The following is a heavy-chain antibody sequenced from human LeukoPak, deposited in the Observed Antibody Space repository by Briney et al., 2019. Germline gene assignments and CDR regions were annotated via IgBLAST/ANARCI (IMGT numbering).Heavy chain of an antibody. V-gene: IGHV1-69*06. CDR2: IIPIFGTT. J-gene: IGHJ6*03. CDR3: AKGREMSAILGAHYYYINV. Sequence: SVKVSCKASGDTFSNYVITWVRQAPGQGLEGVGWIIPIFGTTKYAQRFQDRVTITADRSMTTAYMDLTSLKYDDTAVYFCAKGREMSAILGAHYYYINVWGKGTTVTVSS. CDR1: GDTFSNYV. D-gene: IGHD5-24*01.